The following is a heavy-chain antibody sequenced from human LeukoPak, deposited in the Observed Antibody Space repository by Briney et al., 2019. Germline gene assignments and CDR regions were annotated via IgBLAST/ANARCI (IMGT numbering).Heavy chain of an antibody. CDR1: GGSISSGVYY. CDR2: INHSGST. D-gene: IGHD4-11*01. CDR3: AGAGLQKGLDPFDY. J-gene: IGHJ4*02. V-gene: IGHV4-39*07. Sequence: SSETLSLTCTVSGGSISSGVYYWSWIRQPPGKGLEWIGEINHSGSTNYNPSLKSRVTISVDTSKNQFSLKLSSVTAADTAVYYCAGAGLQKGLDPFDYWGQGTLVTVSS.